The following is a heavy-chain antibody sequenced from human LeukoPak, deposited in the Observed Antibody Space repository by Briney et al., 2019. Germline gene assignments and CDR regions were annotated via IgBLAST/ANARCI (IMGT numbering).Heavy chain of an antibody. Sequence: SETLSLTCTVSGGSISGSDYYWGWIRQPPGKGLEWIGTIFYSGSTYYIPSLKTRVTVSVDTSKNQFSLKLSSVTAADTAVYYCARHAGYNYGVFDFWGQGTLVTVSS. CDR3: ARHAGYNYGVFDF. D-gene: IGHD5-18*01. V-gene: IGHV4-39*01. J-gene: IGHJ4*02. CDR2: IFYSGST. CDR1: GGSISGSDYY.